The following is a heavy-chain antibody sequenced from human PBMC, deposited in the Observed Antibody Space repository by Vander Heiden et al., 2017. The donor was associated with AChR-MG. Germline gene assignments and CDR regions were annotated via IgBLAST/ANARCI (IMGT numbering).Heavy chain of an antibody. J-gene: IGHJ4*02. CDR2: IYYRGRT. Sequence: QVQLQESDPGLWKPSETLSRIRTVSCGPLSRYYSSWIRQRPGNALEWIRYIYYRGRTKYITCRTRRTTISVETYKNQVSLKLSSVTAAETAVYYCARDATYDDDISGHYFAYWGQGTLVTVSS. V-gene: IGHV4-59*01. CDR3: ARDATYDDDISGHYFAY. CDR1: CGPLSRYY. D-gene: IGHD3-22*01.